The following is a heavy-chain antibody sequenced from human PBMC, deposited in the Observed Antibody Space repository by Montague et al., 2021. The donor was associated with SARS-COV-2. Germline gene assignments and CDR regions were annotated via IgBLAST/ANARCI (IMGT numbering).Heavy chain of an antibody. CDR2: VYDGGGS. V-gene: IGHV4-59*01. CDR1: GGSMRRYD. D-gene: IGHD2-21*02. Sequence: SETLSLTCTISGGSMRRYDFPWIRPLPGKERETVGSVYDGGGSWYNPSPKSRVSVAVEAFKNQCSRRVTSVTAADTAVYFCARRVTGNYEILDYWGKGILAGVSS. CDR3: ARRVTGNYEILDY. J-gene: IGHJ4*02.